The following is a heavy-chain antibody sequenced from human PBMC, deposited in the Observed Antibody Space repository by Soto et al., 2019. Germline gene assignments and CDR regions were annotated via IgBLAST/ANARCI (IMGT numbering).Heavy chain of an antibody. CDR2: IHHSRRT. J-gene: IGHJ5*02. D-gene: IGHD2-8*01. CDR3: ARRKLEMMYVWWFDP. V-gene: IGHV4-4*02. CDR1: GDSISRRNW. Sequence: QVQLQESGPGLVKPSETLSLTCAVSGDSISRRNWWSWVRQTPGKGLEYLGEIHHSRRTNYNPSLKSRVTMSVDKSKHQFALNLHSVTAPAPDIYYCARRKLEMMYVWWFDPWGQGTLVTVSS.